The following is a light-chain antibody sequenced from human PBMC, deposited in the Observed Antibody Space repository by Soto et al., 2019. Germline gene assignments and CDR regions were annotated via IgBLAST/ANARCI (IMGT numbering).Light chain of an antibody. J-gene: IGKJ1*01. V-gene: IGKV3-20*01. CDR1: QGISNY. CDR3: QQYGSSPRT. CDR2: GAS. Sequence: TQSPSAMSASVGERVIITCRASQGISNYLAWYQQKPGQAPRLLIYGASNRATGIPDRFSGSGSGTDFTLTIRRLEPEDFAVYYCQQYGSSPRTFGQGTKVDIK.